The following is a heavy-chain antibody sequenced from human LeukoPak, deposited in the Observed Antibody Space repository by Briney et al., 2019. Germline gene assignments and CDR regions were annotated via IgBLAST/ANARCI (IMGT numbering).Heavy chain of an antibody. J-gene: IGHJ4*02. Sequence: GASVKLFCKASGYTLTGYYLHWVRQAPGQGLEWMGRNTPNTNATHSAQKFQGRITMTRDTSISTAYMDLSRFRSDDTAVYSCARDRVGSGWPRPYYFEVWGQGTLVTVSS. CDR2: NTPNTNAT. CDR3: ARDRVGSGWPRPYYFEV. CDR1: GYTLTGYY. V-gene: IGHV1-2*02. D-gene: IGHD6-19*01.